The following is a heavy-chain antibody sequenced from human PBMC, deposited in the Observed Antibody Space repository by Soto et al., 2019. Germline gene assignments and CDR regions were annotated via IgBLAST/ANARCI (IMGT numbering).Heavy chain of an antibody. J-gene: IGHJ6*02. CDR1: GGTFSSYA. CDR2: IIPIFGTA. D-gene: IGHD3-10*01. Sequence: ASVKVSCKASGGTFSSYAISWVRQAPGQGLEWMGGIIPIFGTANYAQKFQGRVTITADKSTSTAYMELSSLRSEDTAVYYCATYYYGSGLYYYYGMDVWGQGTTVTVSS. V-gene: IGHV1-69*06. CDR3: ATYYYGSGLYYYYGMDV.